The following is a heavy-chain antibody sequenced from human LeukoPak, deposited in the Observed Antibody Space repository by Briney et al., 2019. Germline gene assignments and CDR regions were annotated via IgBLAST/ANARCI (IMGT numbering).Heavy chain of an antibody. V-gene: IGHV3-30*18. Sequence: GGSLRLSCAVSGFTFSNYGMHWVRQAPGKGLEWVAVISYDGSKKYYADSVKGRFTISRDNSKNTLYLQMNSLRAEDTAVYYCAKAGGAYSSTYYCHYWGQGTLVTVSS. CDR2: ISYDGSKK. D-gene: IGHD6-6*01. CDR1: GFTFSNYG. CDR3: AKAGGAYSSTYYCHY. J-gene: IGHJ4*02.